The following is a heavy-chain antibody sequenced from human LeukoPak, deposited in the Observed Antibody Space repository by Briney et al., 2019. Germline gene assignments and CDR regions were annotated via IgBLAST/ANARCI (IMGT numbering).Heavy chain of an antibody. CDR2: INHSGST. V-gene: IGHV4-34*01. CDR3: ARVPRGVITRRYWFDP. Sequence: SETLSLTCAVYGGSFSGYYWSWIRQPPGKGLEWIGEINHSGSTNYNPSLKSRVTISVDTSKNQFSLKLSSVTAADTAVYYCARVPRGVITRRYWFDPWGQGTLVTVSS. CDR1: GGSFSGYY. D-gene: IGHD3-10*01. J-gene: IGHJ5*02.